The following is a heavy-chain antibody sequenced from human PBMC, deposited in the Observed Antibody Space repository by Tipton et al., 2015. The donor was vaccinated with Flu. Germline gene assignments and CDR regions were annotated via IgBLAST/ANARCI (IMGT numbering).Heavy chain of an antibody. Sequence: SLRLSCAASRFTFSSYAMSWVRQAPGKGLEWVSPILGSGGSTWYADSVKGRFTISRDSSKNTLYPQMNNLGAEDTAVYYCAKQSCSGWSPSYFDYWGQGTLGTVSS. CDR1: RFTFSSYA. V-gene: IGHV3-23*01. D-gene: IGHD6-19*01. CDR2: ILGSGGST. CDR3: AKQSCSGWSPSYFDY. J-gene: IGHJ4*02.